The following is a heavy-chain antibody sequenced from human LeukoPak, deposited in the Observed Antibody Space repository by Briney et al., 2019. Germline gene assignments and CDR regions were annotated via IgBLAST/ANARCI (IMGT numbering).Heavy chain of an antibody. CDR2: VSGASNYI. D-gene: IGHD2/OR15-2a*01. CDR1: GFTFSSFT. Sequence: PGGSLRLSCAASGFTFSSFTMNWVRQAPGKGLGWVSSVSGASNYIYYADSVRGRFTVSRDNAKNSLYLQMNSLRAEDTALYYCARDEFYESVNFDLWGQGTLVTVSS. V-gene: IGHV3-21*01. CDR3: ARDEFYESVNFDL. J-gene: IGHJ4*02.